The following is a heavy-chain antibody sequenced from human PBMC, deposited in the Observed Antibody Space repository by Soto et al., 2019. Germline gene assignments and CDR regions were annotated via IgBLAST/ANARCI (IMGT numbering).Heavy chain of an antibody. CDR3: AKDGGRLVVVSFSDYGMDV. J-gene: IGHJ6*02. CDR1: GFTFSSYG. Sequence: SCAASGFTFSSYGMHWVRQAPGKGLEWVAVISHDGSNKYYADSVKGRFTISRDNSKNTLYLQMNSLRAEDTAVYYCAKDGGRLVVVSFSDYGMDVWRQGTTVTVSS. V-gene: IGHV3-30*18. D-gene: IGHD2-2*01. CDR2: ISHDGSNK.